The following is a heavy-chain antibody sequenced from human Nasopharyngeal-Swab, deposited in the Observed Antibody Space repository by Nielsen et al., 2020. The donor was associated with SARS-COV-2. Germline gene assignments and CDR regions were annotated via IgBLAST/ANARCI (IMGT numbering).Heavy chain of an antibody. D-gene: IGHD3-9*01. Sequence: GGSLRLSCEASGFPFSCYGFHWVRQAPGKGLGGGAVTSSDGSENYYADSLKGRFTISRDNSKNKLYLQINSLRAEEKAVYYCARAAVKYEYLTGYSWSYHYYGMDVWGQGTPVTVSS. CDR2: TSSDGSEN. V-gene: IGHV3-30*03. CDR1: GFPFSCYG. CDR3: ARAAVKYEYLTGYSWSYHYYGMDV. J-gene: IGHJ6*02.